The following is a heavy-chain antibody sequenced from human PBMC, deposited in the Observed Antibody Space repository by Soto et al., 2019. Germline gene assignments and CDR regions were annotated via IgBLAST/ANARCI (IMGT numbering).Heavy chain of an antibody. CDR2: ISYDGSNK. J-gene: IGHJ4*02. Sequence: QVQLVESGGGVVQPGRSLRLSCAASGFTFSSYGMHWVRQAPGKGLEWVALISYDGSNKYYVDSVKGRFTISRDNSKDTLYLQMNSLRAEDTAVYYCAKEDYGGKGTLVTVSS. V-gene: IGHV3-30*18. CDR3: AKEDY. CDR1: GFTFSSYG.